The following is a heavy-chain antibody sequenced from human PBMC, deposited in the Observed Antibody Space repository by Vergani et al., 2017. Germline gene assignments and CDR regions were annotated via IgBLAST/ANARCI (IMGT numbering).Heavy chain of an antibody. Sequence: QVQLQESGPGLVKPSETLSLTCTVSGGSISSHYWSWIRQPPGKGLEWIGYIYYSGSTNYNPSLKSRVTISVDTSKNQISLKLSSVTAADTAVYYCARDGRLGYCSGGSCYGFDPWGQGTLVTVSS. CDR3: ARDGRLGYCSGGSCYGFDP. CDR1: GGSISSHY. J-gene: IGHJ5*02. V-gene: IGHV4-59*11. CDR2: IYYSGST. D-gene: IGHD2-15*01.